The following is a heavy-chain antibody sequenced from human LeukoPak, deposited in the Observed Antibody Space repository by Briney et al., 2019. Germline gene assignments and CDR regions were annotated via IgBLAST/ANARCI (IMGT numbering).Heavy chain of an antibody. D-gene: IGHD2-15*01. Sequence: SETLSLTCAVYGGSFSGYYWSWIRQPPGKGLEWIGEINHSGNTNYNPSLKSRVTISVDTSKNQFSLKLSSVTAADTAVYYCARLAPRSCSGYNCYSAYLGWFDPWGQGTLVTVSS. CDR2: INHSGNT. CDR1: GGSFSGYY. CDR3: ARLAPRSCSGYNCYSAYLGWFDP. V-gene: IGHV4-34*01. J-gene: IGHJ5*02.